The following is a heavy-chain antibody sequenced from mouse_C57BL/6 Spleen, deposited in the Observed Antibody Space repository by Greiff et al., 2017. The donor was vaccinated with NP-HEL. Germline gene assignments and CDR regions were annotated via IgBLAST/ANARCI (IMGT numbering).Heavy chain of an antibody. CDR1: GYTFTDYE. CDR3: TKGGFYGVFAY. Sequence: LQQSGAELVRPGASVTLSCKASGYTFTDYEMHWVKQTPVHGLEWIGAIDPETGGTAYNQKFKGKAILTADKSSSTAYMELRSLTSEDSAVYYCTKGGFYGVFAYWGQGTLVTVSA. CDR2: IDPETGGT. V-gene: IGHV1-15*01. D-gene: IGHD1-1*01. J-gene: IGHJ3*01.